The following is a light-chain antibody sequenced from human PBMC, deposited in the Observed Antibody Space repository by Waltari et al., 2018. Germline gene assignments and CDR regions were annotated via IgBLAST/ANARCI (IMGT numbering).Light chain of an antibody. Sequence: SYELTQPPSVSVSPGQTASITCSGDKLGDRYASWYQQKPGQSPVMAIYQGSKRPSGIPERFSGSTSGNTATLTISGTQAMDEADYYCQAWDSSTAVVFGGGTKLTVL. CDR3: QAWDSSTAVV. J-gene: IGLJ2*01. CDR2: QGS. CDR1: KLGDRY. V-gene: IGLV3-1*01.